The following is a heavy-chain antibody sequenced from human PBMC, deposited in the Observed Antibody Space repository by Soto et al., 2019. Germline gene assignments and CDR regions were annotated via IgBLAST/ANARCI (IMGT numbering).Heavy chain of an antibody. J-gene: IGHJ4*02. V-gene: IGHV3-74*01. CDR1: GFTFSNHW. CDR2: INTDGSFR. D-gene: IGHD6-19*01. Sequence: EVQLVESGGGLVQPGGSLRLSCTASGFTFSNHWMHWVRQGPGQGLVWVSRINTDGSFRDYADSVRGRFTISRDNAKNTLILQINILRAEDSAVYYCVRGTSAWSGKDYWGQRTLVTVSS. CDR3: VRGTSAWSGKDY.